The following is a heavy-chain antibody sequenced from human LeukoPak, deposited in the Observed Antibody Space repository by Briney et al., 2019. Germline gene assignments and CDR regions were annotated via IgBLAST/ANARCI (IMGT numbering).Heavy chain of an antibody. CDR3: ARVTGGSYCGTTSCYMRGWFDP. CDR2: IIPVFCTS. D-gene: IGHD2-2*02. CDR1: GGTFSHYA. Sequence: SVKVSCKASGGTFSHYAINWVRQAPGQGLEWMGGIIPVFCTSNYAQKFQGRVTITADESTRTAYMELSSLRSEVTAVYYCARVTGGSYCGTTSCYMRGWFDPWGQGTLVTVSS. J-gene: IGHJ5*02. V-gene: IGHV1-69*13.